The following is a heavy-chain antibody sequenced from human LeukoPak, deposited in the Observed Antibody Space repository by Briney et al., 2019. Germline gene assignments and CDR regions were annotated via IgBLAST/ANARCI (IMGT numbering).Heavy chain of an antibody. V-gene: IGHV3-23*01. CDR3: ARDGLVGAIYAFDY. Sequence: TGGSLRLSCAASGFTFSSYAMSWVRQAPGKGLEWVSAISGSGVSTYYADSVKGRFTISRDNSKNTLFLQMNNLRAEDTAVYYCARDGLVGAIYAFDYWGQGTLVTVSS. CDR2: ISGSGVST. J-gene: IGHJ4*02. D-gene: IGHD1-26*01. CDR1: GFTFSSYA.